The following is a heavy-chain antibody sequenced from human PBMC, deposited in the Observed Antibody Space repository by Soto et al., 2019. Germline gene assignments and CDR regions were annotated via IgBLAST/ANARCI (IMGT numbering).Heavy chain of an antibody. Sequence: PSETLSLTCAVDGGSVSGYYWTWIRQPPGKGLEWIGEINNSGNTNYNPSLESRVTMSVDTFKNYLSLKVTSLSAADTAVYYCASSELGARRHCEGTSCSITVTKSGMDVWGRGTTVTVSS. CDR1: GGSVSGYY. D-gene: IGHD2-2*01. J-gene: IGHJ6*02. V-gene: IGHV4-34*01. CDR3: ASSELGARRHCEGTSCSITVTKSGMDV. CDR2: INNSGNT.